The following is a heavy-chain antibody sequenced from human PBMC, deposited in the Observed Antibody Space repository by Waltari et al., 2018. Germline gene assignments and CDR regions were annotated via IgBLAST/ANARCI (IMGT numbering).Heavy chain of an antibody. CDR3: ARDGSERYVWGSYREYYFDY. V-gene: IGHV3-30*01. Sequence: QVQLVESGGGVVQPGRSLRLSCAASGFTFSSSALPRVRQAPGKGLEWVAVISYDGSNKYYADSVKGRFTISRDNSKNTLYLQMNSLRAEDTAVYYCARDGSERYVWGSYREYYFDYWGQGTLVTVSS. J-gene: IGHJ4*02. CDR1: GFTFSSSA. D-gene: IGHD3-16*02. CDR2: ISYDGSNK.